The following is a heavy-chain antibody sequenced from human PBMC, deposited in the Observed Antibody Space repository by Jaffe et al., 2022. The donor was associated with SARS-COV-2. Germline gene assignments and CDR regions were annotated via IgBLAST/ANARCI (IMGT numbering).Heavy chain of an antibody. CDR1: GFSFSSYW. J-gene: IGHJ4*02. V-gene: IGHV3-7*03. D-gene: IGHD5-18*01. Sequence: VQLVESGGGLVLPGGSLRLSCAASGFSFSSYWMTWLRQTPGKGLEWVANIKQDSTEKIYVDAVKGRFTISRDNAKSLLYLQMNSLRAEDTALYYCAANIQLWSVNYFDYWGQGALVTVSS. CDR2: IKQDSTEK. CDR3: AANIQLWSVNYFDY.